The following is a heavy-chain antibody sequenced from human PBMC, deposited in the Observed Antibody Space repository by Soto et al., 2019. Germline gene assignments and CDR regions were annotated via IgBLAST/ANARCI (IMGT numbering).Heavy chain of an antibody. J-gene: IGHJ5*02. CDR3: ARQRIQLWLGWFDP. Sequence: SETLSLTCTVSGGSISSSSYYWGWIRQPPGKGLEWIGSIYYSGSTYYNPSLKSRVTISVDTSKNQFSLKLSSVTAADTAVYYCARQRIQLWLGWFDPWGQGTLVTVSS. V-gene: IGHV4-39*01. CDR2: IYYSGST. D-gene: IGHD5-18*01. CDR1: GGSISSSSYY.